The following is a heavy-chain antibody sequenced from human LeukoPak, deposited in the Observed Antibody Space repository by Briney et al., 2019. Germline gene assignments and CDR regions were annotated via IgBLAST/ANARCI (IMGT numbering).Heavy chain of an antibody. D-gene: IGHD1-14*01. CDR1: GFTSSSYA. CDR2: ISGSGGRT. J-gene: IGHJ4*02. CDR3: AKPARTDYADY. V-gene: IGHV3-23*01. Sequence: GGSLRLSCTASGFTSSSYAMNWVRQAPGKGLKWVPGISGSGGRTYYTDSVKGRFTISRDDSKNTLYLQMNSLRAEDTAVYYCAKPARTDYADYWGQGTLVTVSS.